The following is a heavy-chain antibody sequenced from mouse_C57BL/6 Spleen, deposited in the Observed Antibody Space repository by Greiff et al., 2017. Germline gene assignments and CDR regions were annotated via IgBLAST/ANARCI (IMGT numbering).Heavy chain of an antibody. J-gene: IGHJ4*01. V-gene: IGHV2-2*01. CDR3: ARNYHDYDVDAMDY. CDR1: GFSLTSYG. Sequence: VQLQQSGPGLVQPSQSLSITCTVSGFSLTSYGVHWVRQSPGKGLEWLGVIWSGGSTDYNAALISRLSISKDNSKSQVFFKKNSLQADDTAIYYCARNYHDYDVDAMDYWGQGTSVTVSS. D-gene: IGHD2-4*01. CDR2: IWSGGST.